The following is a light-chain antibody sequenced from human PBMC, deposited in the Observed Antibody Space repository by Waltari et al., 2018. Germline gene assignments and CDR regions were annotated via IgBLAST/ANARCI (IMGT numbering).Light chain of an antibody. CDR3: QSYDTSLSVV. V-gene: IGLV1-40*01. J-gene: IGLJ2*01. CDR1: GSNIGARYA. CDR2: GTS. Sequence: QSVLTPPPSVSGAPGQTVPIPCTGRGSNIGARYAVHWYQQLPAKAPKLLIYGTSTRPLGVPDRYFGSQSGTSASLAITGLQAEDEADYYCQSYDTSLSVVFGGGTKLTVL.